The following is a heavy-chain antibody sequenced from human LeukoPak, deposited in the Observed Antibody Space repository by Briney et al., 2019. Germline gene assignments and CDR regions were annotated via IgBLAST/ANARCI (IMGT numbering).Heavy chain of an antibody. CDR3: ARGGIVGATRY. V-gene: IGHV4-34*01. Sequence: SETLSLTCAVYGGSFRGYYWDWIRQPPGKGLEWIGEINRSGSTNYNPSLKSRVTISVDTSKNQFSLKLSSVTAADTAVYYCARGGIVGATRYWGQGTLVTVSS. CDR2: INRSGST. D-gene: IGHD1-26*01. CDR1: GGSFRGYY. J-gene: IGHJ4*02.